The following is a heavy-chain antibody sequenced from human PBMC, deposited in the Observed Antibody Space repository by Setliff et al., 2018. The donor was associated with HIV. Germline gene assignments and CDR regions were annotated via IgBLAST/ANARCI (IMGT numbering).Heavy chain of an antibody. CDR3: ARRDGRSMNAFQI. CDR1: DYTFTTYW. J-gene: IGHJ6*02. V-gene: IGHV5-51*01. Sequence: PGESLKISCKALDYTFTTYWIAWVRQMPGEGLEWMGIIYPDDSDIRYNPSFQNQITISADKSIATAYLQLNNLKASDTATYYCARRDGRSMNAFQIWGPGTTVTVSS. D-gene: IGHD2-21*01. CDR2: IYPDDSDI.